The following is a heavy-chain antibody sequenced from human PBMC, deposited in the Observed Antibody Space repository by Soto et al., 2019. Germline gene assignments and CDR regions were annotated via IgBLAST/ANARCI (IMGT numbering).Heavy chain of an antibody. Sequence: EVQLVESGGGLVQPGGSLRLSCAASGFSFSSYWMHWVSQAPGKGLVWVSRIKTDGSIITYADSVKGRFTISRDNAENTLYLQMNTLRAEDTVVYYCARLPQGAWYFALGGRGTLVSVSS. V-gene: IGHV3-74*01. CDR2: IKTDGSII. CDR1: GFSFSSYW. CDR3: ARLPQGAWYFAL. D-gene: IGHD3-16*01. J-gene: IGHJ2*01.